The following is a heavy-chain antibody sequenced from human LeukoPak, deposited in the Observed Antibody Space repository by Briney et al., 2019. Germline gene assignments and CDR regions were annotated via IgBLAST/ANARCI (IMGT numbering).Heavy chain of an antibody. J-gene: IGHJ3*02. Sequence: SETLSLTCTVSGGSISSYYWSWIRQPAGKGLEWIGRIYTSGSTNYNPSLKSRVTMSVDTSKNQLSLKLSSVTAADTAVYYCARDYSGGWYDAFDIWGQGTMATVSS. CDR2: IYTSGST. D-gene: IGHD6-19*01. V-gene: IGHV4-4*07. CDR3: ARDYSGGWYDAFDI. CDR1: GGSISSYY.